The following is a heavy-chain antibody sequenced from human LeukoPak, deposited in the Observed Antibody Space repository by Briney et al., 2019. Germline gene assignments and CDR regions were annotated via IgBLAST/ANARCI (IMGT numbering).Heavy chain of an antibody. CDR1: GFTFSSYW. Sequence: GGSLRLSCAASGFTFSSYWMSWVRQAPGKGLEWVANIKQDGSEKYYVDSVKGRFTISRDNAKNSLYLQMNSLRAEDTAVYYCARDSPYCGGDCPSDYWGQGTLVTVSS. J-gene: IGHJ4*02. V-gene: IGHV3-7*01. D-gene: IGHD2-21*02. CDR2: IKQDGSEK. CDR3: ARDSPYCGGDCPSDY.